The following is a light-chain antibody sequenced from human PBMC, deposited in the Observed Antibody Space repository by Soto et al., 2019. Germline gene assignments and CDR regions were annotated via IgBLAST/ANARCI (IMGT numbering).Light chain of an antibody. Sequence: VMTQSAANIVMSPCEAATRSCRASQSVSSYLAWYQQKPGQPPRLLIDDASNRTTVIPAMFSGSWSGTDFTLTISSLAPDDFAVYYRQRHSNSPTFGPGTKVDIK. CDR3: QRHSNSPT. CDR2: DAS. J-gene: IGKJ1*01. CDR1: QSVSSY. V-gene: IGKV3-11*01.